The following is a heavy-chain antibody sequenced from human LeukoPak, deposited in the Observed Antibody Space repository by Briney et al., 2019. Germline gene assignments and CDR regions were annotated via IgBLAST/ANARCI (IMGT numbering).Heavy chain of an antibody. V-gene: IGHV3-11*01. CDR3: ARDSGHEPINYYYYYGMDV. D-gene: IGHD5-12*01. Sequence: PGGSLRLSCAASGFTFSDYYMSWIRQAPGKGLEWVSYISSSGSTIYYADSVKGRFTISRDNAKNSLYLQMNSLRAEDTAVYYCARDSGHEPINYYYYYGMDVWGQGTTVTVSS. CDR1: GFTFSDYY. J-gene: IGHJ6*02. CDR2: ISSSGSTI.